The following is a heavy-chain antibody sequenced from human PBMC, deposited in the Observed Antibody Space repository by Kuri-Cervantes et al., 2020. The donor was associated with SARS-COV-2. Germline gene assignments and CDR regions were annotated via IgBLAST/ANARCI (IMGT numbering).Heavy chain of an antibody. J-gene: IGHJ3*02. CDR2: ISSSSSTI. Sequence: GESLKISCAASGFTFSGYSMNWVRQAPGKGLEWVSYISSSSSTIYYADSVKGRFTISRDNAKNSLYLQMNSLRAEDTAVYYWAREGVVANDAFDIWGQGTMVTVSS. D-gene: IGHD2-21*01. CDR1: GFTFSGYS. CDR3: AREGVVANDAFDI. V-gene: IGHV3-48*01.